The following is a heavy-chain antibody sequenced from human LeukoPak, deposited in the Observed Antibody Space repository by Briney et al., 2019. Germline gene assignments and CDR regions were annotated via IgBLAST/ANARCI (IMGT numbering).Heavy chain of an antibody. CDR2: ISAYNGNT. Sequence: ASVKVSCKASGYTFTSYGISWVRQAPGQGLEWVGWISAYNGNTNYAQKLQGRVTMTTDTSTSTAYMELRSLRSDDTAVYYCARDNSGSYPYYYYYGMDVWGQGTTVTVSS. J-gene: IGHJ6*02. V-gene: IGHV1-18*01. CDR1: GYTFTSYG. D-gene: IGHD1-26*01. CDR3: ARDNSGSYPYYYYYGMDV.